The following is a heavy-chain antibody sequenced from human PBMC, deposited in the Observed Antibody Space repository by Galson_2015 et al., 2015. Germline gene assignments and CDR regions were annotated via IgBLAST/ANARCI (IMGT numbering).Heavy chain of an antibody. D-gene: IGHD6-13*01. CDR1: GFTFTSYG. CDR3: ARDNFGEQQLGALEI. V-gene: IGHV3-33*01. CDR2: IWHDGSNK. Sequence: SLRLSCAASGFTFTSYGMHWVRQAPGKGLEWVALIWHDGSNKYYGDSVKGRFTISRDNSKNNLYLQMNSLRAEDTAVYYCARDNFGEQQLGALEIWGQGTMVTVSS. J-gene: IGHJ3*02.